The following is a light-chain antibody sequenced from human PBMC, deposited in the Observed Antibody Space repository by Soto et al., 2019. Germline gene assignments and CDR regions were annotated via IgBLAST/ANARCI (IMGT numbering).Light chain of an antibody. CDR1: QNIRSW. CDR3: LQYDSYSRT. J-gene: IGKJ1*01. CDR2: KAS. Sequence: DIQMTQSPSTLSASVGDRVTITCRASQNIRSWLAWYQQKPGKAPNLLIYKASSLESGVPSRFSGSGSGTEFTLTISSLQPDDFATYYCLQYDSYSRTFGQGTKVEIK. V-gene: IGKV1-5*03.